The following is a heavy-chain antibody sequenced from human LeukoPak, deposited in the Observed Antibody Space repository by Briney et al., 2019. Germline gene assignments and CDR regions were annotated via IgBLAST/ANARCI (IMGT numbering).Heavy chain of an antibody. D-gene: IGHD3-22*01. Sequence: PGGSLRLSCRASGFSFRDHYMDWVRQPPGKGLEWVGRIRTKPKSYTTDYAASVKGRFTISRDDSKNLLYLQMNSLKTEDTAVYYCGRVGDYFDNNGYSLDAVAAWGRGTMVTVSS. CDR1: GFSFRDHY. CDR3: GRVGDYFDNNGYSLDAVAA. J-gene: IGHJ3*01. CDR2: IRTKPKSYTT. V-gene: IGHV3-72*01.